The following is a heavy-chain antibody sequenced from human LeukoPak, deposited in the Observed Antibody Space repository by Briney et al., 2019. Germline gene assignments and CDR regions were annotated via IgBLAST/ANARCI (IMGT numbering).Heavy chain of an antibody. Sequence: PGGSLRLSCAASAFTFSNYAMSWVRQAPGKGLEWVSSISGSGDSTYYADSVKGRFTISRDNSKNTLYLQMNSLRAEDTAVYYCAKVGGGSCYFCYYYYMDVWGKGTTVTVSS. CDR3: AKVGGGSCYFCYYYYMDV. V-gene: IGHV3-23*01. J-gene: IGHJ6*03. CDR2: ISGSGDST. CDR1: AFTFSNYA. D-gene: IGHD2-15*01.